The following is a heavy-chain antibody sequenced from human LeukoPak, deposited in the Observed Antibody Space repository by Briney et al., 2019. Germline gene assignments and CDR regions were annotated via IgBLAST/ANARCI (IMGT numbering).Heavy chain of an antibody. Sequence: GSLRLSCAASGFTFSSYGMHWVRQAPGKGLEWVAVISYDGSNKYYADSVKGRFTISRDNAKNSLYLQMNSLRAEDTAVYYCARTNAPSGEVDYWGQGTLVTVSS. CDR1: GFTFSSYG. CDR3: ARTNAPSGEVDY. J-gene: IGHJ4*02. CDR2: ISYDGSNK. D-gene: IGHD2-8*01. V-gene: IGHV3-30*03.